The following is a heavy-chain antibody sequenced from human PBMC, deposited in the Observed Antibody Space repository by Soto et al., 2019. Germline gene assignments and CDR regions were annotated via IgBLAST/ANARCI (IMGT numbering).Heavy chain of an antibody. J-gene: IGHJ5*02. CDR1: GFSFNIYA. D-gene: IGHD3-16*01. CDR3: AKSASSRYYGHIDL. CDR2: ILSDGLST. V-gene: IGHV3-23*01. Sequence: GGPLRLACAASGFSFNIYAMSWVRQAPGRGLEWVSGILSDGLSTLDADPVKGRFRISRDNSRKTLYLEMSHLRVDDTAVYYCAKSASSRYYGHIDLWGQGTLDTFSS.